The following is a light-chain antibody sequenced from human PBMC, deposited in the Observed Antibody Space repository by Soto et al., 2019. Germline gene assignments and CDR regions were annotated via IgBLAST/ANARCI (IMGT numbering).Light chain of an antibody. J-gene: IGKJ1*01. V-gene: IGKV1-27*01. CDR2: AAS. CDR3: QNYNSAPRT. CDR1: QGISNY. Sequence: DIQMTQSPSSLSASVGDRVTITYRASQGISNYLAWYQQKPGKVPKLLIYAASTLQSGVPSRFRGSRSGTDFTLTISSLQPEDVATYYCQNYNSAPRTFGQGTKVEIK.